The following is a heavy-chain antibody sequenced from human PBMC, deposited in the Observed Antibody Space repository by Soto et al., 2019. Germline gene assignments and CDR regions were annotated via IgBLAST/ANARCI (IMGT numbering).Heavy chain of an antibody. J-gene: IGHJ4*02. V-gene: IGHV3-30-3*01. D-gene: IGHD3-16*01. CDR1: GFTFSSYA. Sequence: PGGSLRLSCAASGFTFSSYAMHWVRQAPGKGLEWVTVISYDGSNKYYADSVKGRFTISRDNSKNTLYLQMNSLRAEDTAVYYCAREVPVLGGYKPRPVDYWGQGTLVTVSS. CDR3: AREVPVLGGYKPRPVDY. CDR2: ISYDGSNK.